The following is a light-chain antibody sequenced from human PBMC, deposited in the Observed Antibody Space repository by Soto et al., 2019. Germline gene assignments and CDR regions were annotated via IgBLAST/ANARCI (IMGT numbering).Light chain of an antibody. V-gene: IGLV1-40*01. CDR3: QSYDSTLDARYV. CDR2: GDS. Sequence: QSVLTQPTSVSGAPGQRVTISCTGSGSNIGAGYDVHWYQHRPGTAPKLLVFGDSHRPSGVPDRFSGSKSGTSASLAITGLQAEDEGDYYCQSYDSTLDARYVFGTGTKLTVL. CDR1: GSNIGAGYD. J-gene: IGLJ1*01.